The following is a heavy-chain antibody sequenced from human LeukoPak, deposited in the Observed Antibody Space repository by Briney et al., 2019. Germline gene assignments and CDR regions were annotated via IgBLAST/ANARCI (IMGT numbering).Heavy chain of an antibody. Sequence: PSETLSLTCTVSGGSISSYYWSWIRQPPGKGLEWIGYIYYSGSTNYNPSLKSRVTISVDTSKNQFSLKLSSVTAADTAVYYCARLRFTDHYYYGMDVWGQGTTVTVSS. V-gene: IGHV4-59*08. D-gene: IGHD3-10*01. CDR3: ARLRFTDHYYYGMDV. J-gene: IGHJ6*02. CDR1: GGSISSYY. CDR2: IYYSGST.